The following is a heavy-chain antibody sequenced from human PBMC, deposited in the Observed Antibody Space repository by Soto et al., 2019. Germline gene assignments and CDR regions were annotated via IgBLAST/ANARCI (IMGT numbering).Heavy chain of an antibody. D-gene: IGHD1-26*01. J-gene: IGHJ5*02. CDR2: IYYSGST. CDR3: ATQEVGGSYVYTFDP. CDR1: GGSXSSSSYY. Sequence: SETLSLTCTVSGGSXSSSSYYWGWIRQPPGKGLEWIGSIYYSGSTYYNPSLKSRVTISVDTSKNHFSLKLSSVTAADTAVYYCATQEVGGSYVYTFDPWGQGTLVTVSS. V-gene: IGHV4-39*02.